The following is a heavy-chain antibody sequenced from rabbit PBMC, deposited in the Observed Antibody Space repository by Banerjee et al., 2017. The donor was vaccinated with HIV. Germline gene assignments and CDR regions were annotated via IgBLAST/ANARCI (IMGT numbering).Heavy chain of an antibody. V-gene: IGHV1S40*01. J-gene: IGHJ4*01. CDR3: ARDGAGGSYFAL. Sequence: QSLEESGGGLVKPGASLTLTCKASGFSFSSNYWICWVRQAPGKGLEWIACIYAGSSGRTYYATWAKGRFTISKTSSTTVTLQMTSLTAADTATYFCARDGAGGSYFALWGPGTLVTVS. CDR2: IYAGSSGRT. D-gene: IGHD8-1*01. CDR1: GFSFSSNYW.